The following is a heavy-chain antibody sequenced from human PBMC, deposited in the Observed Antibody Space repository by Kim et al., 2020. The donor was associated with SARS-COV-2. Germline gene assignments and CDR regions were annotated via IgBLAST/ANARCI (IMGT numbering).Heavy chain of an antibody. V-gene: IGHV3-30*03. D-gene: IGHD6-13*01. Sequence: GGSLRLSCAASGFTFSTYGMHWIRQAPGKGLEWLAVISYDGTNKYYADSLKGRFTISRDNSKNTLYLQMNSLRSEDTSVYYCARDLGAYSSSRNWFDPWGQGTLVT. CDR1: GFTFSTYG. J-gene: IGHJ5*02. CDR2: ISYDGTNK. CDR3: ARDLGAYSSSRNWFDP.